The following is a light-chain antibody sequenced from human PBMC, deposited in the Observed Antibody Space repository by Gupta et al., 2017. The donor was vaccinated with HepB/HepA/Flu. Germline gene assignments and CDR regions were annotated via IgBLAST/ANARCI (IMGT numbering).Light chain of an antibody. CDR1: QNIKSY. J-gene: IGKJ3*01. CDR2: GAS. V-gene: IGKV1-39*01. CDR3: QQTSSIPQT. Sequence: DIQMTQSPSSLSASVGGRINITCRASQNIKSYLNWYQQRPGKAPKLLIYGASSLQGGVPSRFSGSGSATDFTLTVSSLQPEDFGTYYCQQTSSIPQTFGPGTKVDIK.